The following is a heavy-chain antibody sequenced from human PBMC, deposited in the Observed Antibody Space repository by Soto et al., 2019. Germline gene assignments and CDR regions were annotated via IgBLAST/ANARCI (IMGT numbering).Heavy chain of an antibody. CDR3: ARRTQERYCSSTSCHSGWFDP. D-gene: IGHD2-2*02. CDR1: GFSLSNARMG. V-gene: IGHV2-26*01. Sequence: QVTLKESGPVLVKPTETLTLTCTVSGFSLSNARMGVSWIRQPPGKALEWLAHIFSNDEKSYSTSLKSRLTISKDTSKSQVVLTMTNMDPVDTATYYCARRTQERYCSSTSCHSGWFDPWGQGTLVTVSS. CDR2: IFSNDEK. J-gene: IGHJ5*02.